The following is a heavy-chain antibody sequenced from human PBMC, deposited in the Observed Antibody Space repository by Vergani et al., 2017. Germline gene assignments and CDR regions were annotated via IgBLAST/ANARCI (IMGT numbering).Heavy chain of an antibody. J-gene: IGHJ4*02. V-gene: IGHV3-33*08. CDR2: IWYDGSNK. Sequence: VQLEESGGGLVQPGGSLRLSCAASGFTFSSYEMIWVRQAPGKGLEWVAVIWYDGSNKYYADSVKGRFTISRDNSKNTLYLQMNSLRAEDTAVYYCARDRGYGDYADYYFDYWGQGTLVTVSS. CDR1: GFTFSSYE. CDR3: ARDRGYGDYADYYFDY. D-gene: IGHD4-17*01.